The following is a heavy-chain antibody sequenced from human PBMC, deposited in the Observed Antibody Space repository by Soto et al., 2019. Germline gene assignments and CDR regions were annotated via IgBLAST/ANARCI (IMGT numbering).Heavy chain of an antibody. CDR1: GFTFSSYA. CDR2: ISGSGGST. D-gene: IGHD5-12*01. V-gene: IGHV3-23*01. CDR3: AKDSFMNIVATY. J-gene: IGHJ4*02. Sequence: GGSLRLSCAASGFTFSSYAMSWVRQAPGKGLEWVSAISGSGGSTYYADSVKGRFTISRDNSKNTLYLKMNSLRAEDTVVYYCAKDSFMNIVATYWGQGTLVTVAS.